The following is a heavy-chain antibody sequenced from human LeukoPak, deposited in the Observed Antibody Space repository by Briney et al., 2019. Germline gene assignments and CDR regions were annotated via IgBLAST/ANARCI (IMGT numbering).Heavy chain of an antibody. Sequence: SETLSLTCTVSGGSISSSSYYWGWIRQPPGKGLEWIGSIYYSGSTYYNPSLKSRVTISVDTSKNQFSLKLSSVTAADTAVYYCARRYYGILTGSDWYFDLWGRGTLVTVSS. J-gene: IGHJ2*01. CDR2: IYYSGST. V-gene: IGHV4-39*01. D-gene: IGHD3-9*01. CDR3: ARRYYGILTGSDWYFDL. CDR1: GGSISSSSYY.